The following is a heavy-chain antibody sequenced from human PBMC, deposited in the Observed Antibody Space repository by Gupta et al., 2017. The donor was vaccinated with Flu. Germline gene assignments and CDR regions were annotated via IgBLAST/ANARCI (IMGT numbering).Heavy chain of an antibody. Sequence: EVQLVESGGGLVKPGGSLRLSCAASGFTFSSYSMNWVRQAPGKGLEWVSSISSSSSYIYYADSVKGRFTISRDNAKNSLYLQMNSLRAEDTAVYYCASLVVPAAYYYYGMDVWGQGTTVTVSS. CDR1: GFTFSSYS. D-gene: IGHD2-2*01. CDR2: ISSSSSYI. CDR3: ASLVVPAAYYYYGMDV. J-gene: IGHJ6*02. V-gene: IGHV3-21*01.